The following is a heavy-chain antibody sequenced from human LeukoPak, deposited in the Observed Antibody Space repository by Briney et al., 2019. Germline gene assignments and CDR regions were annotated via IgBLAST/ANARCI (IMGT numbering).Heavy chain of an antibody. CDR3: TRASSGSHGDY. CDR2: ISSSSSTI. CDR1: GFTFSSYS. V-gene: IGHV3-48*04. J-gene: IGHJ4*02. D-gene: IGHD1-26*01. Sequence: GGSLRLSCAASGFTFSSYSMNWVRQAPGKGLEWVSYISSSSSTIYYADSVKGRFTISRDNAKSTLYLQMNNLRAEDTAVYYCTRASSGSHGDYWGQGTLVTVSS.